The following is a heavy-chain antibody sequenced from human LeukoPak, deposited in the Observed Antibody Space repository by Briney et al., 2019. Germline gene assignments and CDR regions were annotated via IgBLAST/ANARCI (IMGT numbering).Heavy chain of an antibody. D-gene: IGHD4-23*01. V-gene: IGHV4-34*01. CDR2: INHSGST. CDR1: GGSFSGYY. CDR3: ARVMTTVVTYDY. Sequence: SETLSLTCAVYGGSFSGYYWSWIRQPPGKGLEWIGEINHSGSTNYNPSLKSRVTISVDTSKNQFSLKLSSVTAADTAVYYCARVMTTVVTYDYWGQGTLVTVSS. J-gene: IGHJ4*02.